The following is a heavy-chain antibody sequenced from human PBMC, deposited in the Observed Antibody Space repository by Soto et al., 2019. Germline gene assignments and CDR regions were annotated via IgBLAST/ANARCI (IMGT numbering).Heavy chain of an antibody. CDR1: GYTFTISG. Sequence: TSVKVARTASGYTFTISGVDLLRKAPGQGLEWMGWISAYNGNTNYAQNLQGRVTMTTDASTRTVYMELRSLRSDDTAVYYCARDVNYYDTSGYYYYYYWGQGTLVTVSS. J-gene: IGHJ4*02. D-gene: IGHD3-22*01. CDR2: ISAYNGNT. V-gene: IGHV1-18*01. CDR3: ARDVNYYDTSGYYYYYY.